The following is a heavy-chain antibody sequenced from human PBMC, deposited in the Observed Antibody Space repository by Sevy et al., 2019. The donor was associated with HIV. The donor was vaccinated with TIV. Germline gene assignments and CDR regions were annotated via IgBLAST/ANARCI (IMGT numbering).Heavy chain of an antibody. V-gene: IGHV3-21*01. CDR2: ISSSANYI. CDR1: GFTFSTYT. Sequence: GGSLRLSCSASGFTFSTYTMNWVRQAPGKGLEWVSSISSSANYINYADSVKGRFTISMDNAQNSLYLQMNSLRAEDTAVYYGAKPYGSGSWEAFDIWGQGTMVTVSS. J-gene: IGHJ3*02. D-gene: IGHD3-10*01. CDR3: AKPYGSGSWEAFDI.